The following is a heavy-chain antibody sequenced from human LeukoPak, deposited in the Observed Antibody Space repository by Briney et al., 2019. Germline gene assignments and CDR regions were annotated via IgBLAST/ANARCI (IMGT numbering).Heavy chain of an antibody. J-gene: IGHJ6*04. Sequence: PSETLSLTCAVYGGSFSGYYWSWIRQPPGKGLEWIGEINHSGSTNYNPSLKSRVTISVDTSKNQFSLKLSSVTAADTAVYYCAIRRGGPAVLGKGTTVTVSS. V-gene: IGHV4-34*01. CDR2: INHSGST. CDR3: AIRRGGPAV. D-gene: IGHD3-10*01. CDR1: GGSFSGYY.